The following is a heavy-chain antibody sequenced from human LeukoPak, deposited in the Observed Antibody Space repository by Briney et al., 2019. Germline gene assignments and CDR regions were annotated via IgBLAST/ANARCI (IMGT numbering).Heavy chain of an antibody. V-gene: IGHV4-39*02. D-gene: IGHD6-19*01. Sequence: KPSETPSLTCTVSGGSISSSSYYWGWIRQPPGEGLEWIGNIHYSGKTYYNPSLKSRVTISIDTSKNQFSLKLSSVTAADTAVYSCAKVGGLAVAGTDNWMDPWGQGTLVTVSS. CDR3: AKVGGLAVAGTDNWMDP. CDR1: GGSISSSSYY. J-gene: IGHJ5*02. CDR2: IHYSGKT.